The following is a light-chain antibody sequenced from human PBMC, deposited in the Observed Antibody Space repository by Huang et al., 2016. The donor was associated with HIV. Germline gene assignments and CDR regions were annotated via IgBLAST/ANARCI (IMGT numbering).Light chain of an antibody. CDR3: QQYYGTPYT. V-gene: IGKV1-NL1*01. CDR1: RGISDS. CDR2: AAS. J-gene: IGKJ2*01. Sequence: DIQVTLSPSSLSASVGDRVTVTCRTSRGISDSLVWYQQKPGRAPKLLVYAASRLESGVPSRFSGSGAGADFTLTINNLQPEDFATYYCQQYYGTPYTFGQGTKVEIK.